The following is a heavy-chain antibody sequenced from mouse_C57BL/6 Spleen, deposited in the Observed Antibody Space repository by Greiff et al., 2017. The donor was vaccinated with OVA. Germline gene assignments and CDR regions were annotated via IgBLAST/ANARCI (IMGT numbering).Heavy chain of an antibody. CDR1: GFSLTSYA. Sequence: VQLQESGPGLVAPSQSLSISCTVSGFSLTSYAISWVRQPPGKGLEWLGVIWTGGGTTYNSALKSRLSISKDNSKSKVFLKMNSLRTDDTARYYCARNPYDGNYGGWFAYWGQGTLVTVSA. D-gene: IGHD2-10*01. J-gene: IGHJ3*01. V-gene: IGHV2-9-1*01. CDR3: ARNPYDGNYGGWFAY. CDR2: IWTGGGT.